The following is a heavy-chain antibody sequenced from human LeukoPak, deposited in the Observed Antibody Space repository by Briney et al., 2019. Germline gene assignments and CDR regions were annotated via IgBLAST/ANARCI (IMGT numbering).Heavy chain of an antibody. D-gene: IGHD1-1*01. V-gene: IGHV3-30*18. CDR1: GFTFSSYG. CDR3: AKDGGTWYYFDY. CDR2: ISYDGSNK. Sequence: GRSLRLSCAASGFTFSSYGMHWVRQAPGKGLEWVAVISYDGSNKYYADSVKGRFTISRDNSKNTLYLQMNSLRAEDTAVYYCAKDGGTWYYFDYWGQGTLVTVSS. J-gene: IGHJ4*02.